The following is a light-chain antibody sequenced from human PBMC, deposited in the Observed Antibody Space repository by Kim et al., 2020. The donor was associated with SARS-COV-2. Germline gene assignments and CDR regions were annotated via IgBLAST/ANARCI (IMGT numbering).Light chain of an antibody. CDR2: YDS. CDR3: QVWDSSSDHRVV. CDR1: NIGSKS. V-gene: IGLV3-21*04. J-gene: IGLJ2*01. Sequence: SYELTQPPSVSVAPGKMARITCGGNNIGSKSVHWYQQKPGQAPVLVIYYDSDRPSGIPERFSGSNSGNTATLTISRVEAGDEADYYCQVWDSSSDHRVVF.